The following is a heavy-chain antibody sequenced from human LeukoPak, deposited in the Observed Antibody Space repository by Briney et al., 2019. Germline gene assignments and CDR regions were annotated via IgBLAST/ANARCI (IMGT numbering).Heavy chain of an antibody. CDR2: ISSSSSYI. CDR3: ARDRRYGGWFDP. V-gene: IGHV3-21*01. D-gene: IGHD3-16*01. Sequence: GGSLRLSCTVSGFTVSSNSMNWVRQAPGKGLEWVSSISSSSSYIYYADSVKGRFTISRDNAKNSLYLQMNSLRAEDTAVYYCARDRRYGGWFDPWGQGTLVAVSS. CDR1: GFTVSSNS. J-gene: IGHJ5*02.